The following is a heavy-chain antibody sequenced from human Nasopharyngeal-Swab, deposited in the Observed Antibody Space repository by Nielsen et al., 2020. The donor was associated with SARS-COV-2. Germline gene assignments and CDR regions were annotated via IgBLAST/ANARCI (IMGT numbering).Heavy chain of an antibody. Sequence: ASVKVSCKASGYTFTSYAMHWVRQAPGQRLEWMGWINAGNGNTKYSQKFQGRVTITRDTSASTAYMELSSLRSEDTAVYYCARDRQPQGWAMVRGASRYRDYYYYGMDVWGQGTTVTVSS. CDR2: INAGNGNT. D-gene: IGHD3-10*01. V-gene: IGHV1-3*01. CDR1: GYTFTSYA. CDR3: ARDRQPQGWAMVRGASRYRDYYYYGMDV. J-gene: IGHJ6*02.